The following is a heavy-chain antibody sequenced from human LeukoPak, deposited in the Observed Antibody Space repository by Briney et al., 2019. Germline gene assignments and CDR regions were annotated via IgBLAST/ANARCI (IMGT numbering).Heavy chain of an antibody. Sequence: PGGSLRLSCAASGFTFSSYAMSWVRQAPGKGLEWVSYISSSSSTIYYADSVKSRFTISRDNAKNSLYLQMNSLRAEDTAVYYCAKDRSYDYGDFWGQGTLVTVSS. V-gene: IGHV3-48*04. J-gene: IGHJ4*02. CDR3: AKDRSYDYGDF. D-gene: IGHD2-8*01. CDR2: ISSSSSTI. CDR1: GFTFSSYA.